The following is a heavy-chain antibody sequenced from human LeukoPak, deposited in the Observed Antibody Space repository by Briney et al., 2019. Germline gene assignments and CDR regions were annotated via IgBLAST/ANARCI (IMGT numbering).Heavy chain of an antibody. CDR3: AKSYDSSGYYNY. J-gene: IGHJ4*02. V-gene: IGHV4-30-4*08. CDR2: INYSGST. Sequence: SETLSLTCTVSGGSISSGDYYWSWIRQPPGKGLEWIGYINYSGSTYYNPSLKSRVTISVDTSKNQFSLKLSSVTAADTAVYYCAKSYDSSGYYNYWGQGTLVTVSS. CDR1: GGSISSGDYY. D-gene: IGHD3-22*01.